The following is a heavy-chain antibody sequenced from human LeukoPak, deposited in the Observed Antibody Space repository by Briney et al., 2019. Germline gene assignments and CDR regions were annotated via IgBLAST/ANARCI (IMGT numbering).Heavy chain of an antibody. CDR1: GFILNDYG. D-gene: IGHD2-8*01. V-gene: IGHV3-33*01. Sequence: PGRSLRLSCAASGFILNDYGMHWVRQAPGKGLEWVVDIWFDKNQHFADSVKGRFAISRDNSKNTVYLQINSLRAEDTAVYYCARDRHCVNGVCHSPPGMDVWGQGTTVTVSS. J-gene: IGHJ6*02. CDR2: IWFDKNQ. CDR3: ARDRHCVNGVCHSPPGMDV.